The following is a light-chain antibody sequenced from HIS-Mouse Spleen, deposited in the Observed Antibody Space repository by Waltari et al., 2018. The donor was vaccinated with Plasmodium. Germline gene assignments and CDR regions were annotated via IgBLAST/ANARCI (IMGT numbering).Light chain of an antibody. V-gene: IGKV3-11*01. CDR2: DAS. CDR3: QQRSNWPLIT. CDR1: QSVSSY. Sequence: EIVLTQSPATLSLSPGERATFPCRASQSVSSYLAWYQQKPGQAPRLLIYDASNRATGIPARFSGSGSGTDFTLTISSLEPEDFAVYYCQQRSNWPLITFGQGTRLEIK. J-gene: IGKJ5*01.